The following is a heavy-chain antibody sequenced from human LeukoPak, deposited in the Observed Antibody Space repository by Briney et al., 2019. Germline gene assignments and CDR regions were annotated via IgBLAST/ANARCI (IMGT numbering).Heavy chain of an antibody. CDR1: GASISSGDYY. CDR2: INHSGST. J-gene: IGHJ4*02. CDR3: ARVGRWLQLNYFDY. V-gene: IGHV4-39*07. Sequence: SETLSLTCTVSGASISSGDYYWSWIRQPPGKGLEWIGEINHSGSTNYNPSLKSRVTISVDTSKNQFSLKLSSVTAADTAVYYCARVGRWLQLNYFDYWGQGTLVTVSS. D-gene: IGHD5-24*01.